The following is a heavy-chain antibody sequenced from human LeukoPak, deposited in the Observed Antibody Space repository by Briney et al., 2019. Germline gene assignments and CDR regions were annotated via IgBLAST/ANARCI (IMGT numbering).Heavy chain of an antibody. J-gene: IGHJ4*02. CDR2: IYYSGST. CDR1: GGSISSYY. D-gene: IGHD3-16*02. CDR3: ASTPRGGYPFDY. V-gene: IGHV4-59*01. Sequence: SSETLSLTCTVSGGSISSYYWSWIRQLPGKGLEWIGYIYYSGSTNYNPSLKSRVTISVDTSKHQFSLKLSSVTAADTAVYYCASTPRGGYPFDYWGQGTLVTVSS.